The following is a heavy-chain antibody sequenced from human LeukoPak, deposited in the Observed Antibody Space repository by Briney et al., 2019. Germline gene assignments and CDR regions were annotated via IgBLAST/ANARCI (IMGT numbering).Heavy chain of an antibody. CDR3: ANGRYCSSTSCYSDYYGIDV. J-gene: IGHJ6*02. V-gene: IGHV3-30*18. Sequence: GSSLILSCAASGFIFSSYGMHWVRAAAGKGLEKVAIISYDGSKKYYPDSVQGRFTISRDNSKNTVYQQMSSLRAEDTAVYYCANGRYCSSTSCYSDYYGIDVWGQETTVTVSS. CDR2: ISYDGSKK. CDR1: GFIFSSYG. D-gene: IGHD2-2*01.